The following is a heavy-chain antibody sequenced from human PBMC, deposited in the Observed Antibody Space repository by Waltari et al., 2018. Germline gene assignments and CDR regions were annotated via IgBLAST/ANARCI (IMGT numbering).Heavy chain of an antibody. CDR1: GDSVSSNRAA. Sequence: QVQLQQSGPGLVKPSQTLSLTCAISGDSVSSNRAAWNWIRQSPSRGLEWLGRTYYRSKWYNDYAVSVKSRITINPDTSKNQFSLQLNSVTPEDTAVYYCAREGYCSGGSCYLGWFDPWGQGTLVTVSS. J-gene: IGHJ5*02. CDR3: AREGYCSGGSCYLGWFDP. CDR2: TYYRSKWYN. D-gene: IGHD2-15*01. V-gene: IGHV6-1*01.